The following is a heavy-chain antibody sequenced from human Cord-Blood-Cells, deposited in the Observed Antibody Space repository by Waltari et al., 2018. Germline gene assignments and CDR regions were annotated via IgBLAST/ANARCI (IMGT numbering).Heavy chain of an antibody. CDR2: IWYDGSNK. Sequence: QVQLVESGGGVVQPGRSLRLSCAASGFTFSSYGMPWVRHAPGKGLEWVAVIWYDGSNKYYADSVKGRFTISRDNSKNTLYLQMNSLRAEDTAVYYCARARITDYGDYYFDYWGQGTLVTVSS. V-gene: IGHV3-33*01. J-gene: IGHJ4*02. D-gene: IGHD4-17*01. CDR1: GFTFSSYG. CDR3: ARARITDYGDYYFDY.